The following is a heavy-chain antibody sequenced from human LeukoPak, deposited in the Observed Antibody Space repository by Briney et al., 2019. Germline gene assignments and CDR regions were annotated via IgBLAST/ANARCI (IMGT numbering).Heavy chain of an antibody. V-gene: IGHV3-21*01. D-gene: IGHD1-26*01. CDR1: GFTFSSYS. CDR2: NSSSSSYI. Sequence: PGGSLRLSCAASGFTFSSYSMNWVRQAPGKGLEWVSSNSSSSSYIYYADSVKGRFTISRDNAKNSLYLQMNSLRAEDTAVYYCASPGYSGSYLFDYWGQGTLVTVSS. J-gene: IGHJ4*02. CDR3: ASPGYSGSYLFDY.